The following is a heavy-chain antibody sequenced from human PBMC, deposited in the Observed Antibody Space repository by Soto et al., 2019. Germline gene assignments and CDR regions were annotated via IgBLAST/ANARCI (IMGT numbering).Heavy chain of an antibody. J-gene: IGHJ6*02. CDR3: AREGGIVVVVAANGMDV. Sequence: QVQLVQSGAEVKKPGASVKVSCKASGYTFTSYDINWVRQATGQGLEWMGWMNPNSGNTGYAQKFQGRDTMTRNTSISTAYMELSSLRSEDTAVYYCAREGGIVVVVAANGMDVWGQGTTVTVSS. V-gene: IGHV1-8*01. CDR1: GYTFTSYD. CDR2: MNPNSGNT. D-gene: IGHD2-15*01.